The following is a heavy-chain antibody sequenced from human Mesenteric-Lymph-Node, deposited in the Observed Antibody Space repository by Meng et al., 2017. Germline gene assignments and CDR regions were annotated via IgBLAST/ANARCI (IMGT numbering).Heavy chain of an antibody. J-gene: IGHJ4*02. Sequence: VQLVQPGAEVRKPGASVKVSCKASGYTFTGYYMHWVRQAPGQGLEWMGRINPNSGGTNYAQKFQGRVTMTRDTSISTAYMELSRLRSDDTAVYYCARGVGYYDSSGFDYWGQGTLVTVSS. V-gene: IGHV1-2*06. CDR3: ARGVGYYDSSGFDY. CDR2: INPNSGGT. D-gene: IGHD3-22*01. CDR1: GYTFTGYY.